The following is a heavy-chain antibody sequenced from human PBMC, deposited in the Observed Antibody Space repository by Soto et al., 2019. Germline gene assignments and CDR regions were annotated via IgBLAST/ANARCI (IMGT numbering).Heavy chain of an antibody. Sequence: GGALGLSCAASGVTFSNAWINSVRQAPGRGLEWVGRVKSNPQGGTTDYAEPVKGRFAISRDDSNNMVYLQMNSLKIEDTAVYYCTTDSYTTIIIVRFDYWGHGTLVTVSS. CDR1: GVTFSNAW. V-gene: IGHV3-15*07. CDR2: VKSNPQGGTT. D-gene: IGHD3-22*01. CDR3: TTDSYTTIIIVRFDY. J-gene: IGHJ4*01.